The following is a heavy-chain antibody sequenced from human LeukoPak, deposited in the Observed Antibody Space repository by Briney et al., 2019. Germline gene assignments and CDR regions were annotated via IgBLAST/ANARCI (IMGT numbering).Heavy chain of an antibody. CDR2: ISWDGGST. Sequence: GGSLRLSCAASGFTFDDYAMHWVRQAPGKGLEWVSLISWDGGSTYYADSVKGRFTISRDNSKNSLYLQMNSLRAEDTALYYCAKDYYDSSGYYWGANYFDYWGQGTLVTVSS. CDR3: AKDYYDSSGYYWGANYFDY. D-gene: IGHD3-22*01. CDR1: GFTFDDYA. J-gene: IGHJ4*02. V-gene: IGHV3-43D*03.